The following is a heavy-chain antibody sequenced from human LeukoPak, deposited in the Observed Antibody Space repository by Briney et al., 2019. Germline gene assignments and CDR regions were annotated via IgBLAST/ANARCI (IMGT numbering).Heavy chain of an antibody. CDR1: GFSFSSNW. CDR3: ARPGDSFDY. D-gene: IGHD3-10*01. CDR2: VKTDGSIT. J-gene: IGHJ4*02. V-gene: IGHV3-74*01. Sequence: AGSLRLSFAASGFSFSSNWMHWVRQAPGKGLKWVSRVKTDGSITSYADSVKGRFIISRDNAKNTLYLQMNSLRAEDTAVYYCARPGDSFDYWGQGTLVTVSS.